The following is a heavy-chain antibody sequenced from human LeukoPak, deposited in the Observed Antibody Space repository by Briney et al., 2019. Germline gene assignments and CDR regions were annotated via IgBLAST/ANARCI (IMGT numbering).Heavy chain of an antibody. CDR3: ANGYDYGAFDI. CDR2: ISYDGSNK. D-gene: IGHD5-12*01. J-gene: IGHJ3*02. V-gene: IGHV3-30-3*01. Sequence: PGGSLRLSCAASGFTFSSYAMHWVRQAPGKGLEWVAVISYDGSNKYYADFVKGRFTISRDNSKNTLYLQMNSLRAEDTAVYYCANGYDYGAFDIWGQGTMVTVSS. CDR1: GFTFSSYA.